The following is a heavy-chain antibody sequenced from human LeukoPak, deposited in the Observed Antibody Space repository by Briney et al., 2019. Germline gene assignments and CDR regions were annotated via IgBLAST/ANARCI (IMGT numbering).Heavy chain of an antibody. CDR2: IYYSGST. Sequence: PETLSLTCTVSDDSFSTYYWSWIRQPPGKGLEWIGYIYYSGSTNCNPSLKSRVTISVDTSKNQFSLKLSSGTAADTAVYYCAGGWIQPGAFDIWGQGTMVTVSS. J-gene: IGHJ3*02. CDR1: DDSFSTYY. CDR3: AGGWIQPGAFDI. V-gene: IGHV4-59*01. D-gene: IGHD5-18*01.